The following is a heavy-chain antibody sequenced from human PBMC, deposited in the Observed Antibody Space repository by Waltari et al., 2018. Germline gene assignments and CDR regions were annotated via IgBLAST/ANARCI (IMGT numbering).Heavy chain of an antibody. Sequence: QVQLQESGPGLVKPSQTLSLTCTIPGGSIPIGAYYWRWLRQHPGKGLEWIGYIYYSGSTCYNPSLKSRVTISVDTSKNQFSLKLSSVTAADTAVYYCARGYSSSWYIQFDYWGQGTLVTVSS. CDR3: ARGYSSSWYIQFDY. D-gene: IGHD6-13*01. J-gene: IGHJ4*02. V-gene: IGHV4-31*03. CDR1: GGSIPIGAYY. CDR2: IYYSGST.